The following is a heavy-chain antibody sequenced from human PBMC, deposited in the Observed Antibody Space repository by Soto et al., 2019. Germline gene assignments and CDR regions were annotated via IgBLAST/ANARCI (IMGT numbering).Heavy chain of an antibody. CDR2: TYYRSKWYN. Sequence: PSPTLSLTCAISGDSIAGNRFACNWIRQSPSRGLEWLGRTYYRSKWYNEYAVSVESRITINPDTSKNQFSLQLNSVTPDDTAVYYCARGNYNAVDVWGQGTTVTVSS. J-gene: IGHJ6*02. CDR1: GDSIAGNRFA. CDR3: ARGNYNAVDV. V-gene: IGHV6-1*01.